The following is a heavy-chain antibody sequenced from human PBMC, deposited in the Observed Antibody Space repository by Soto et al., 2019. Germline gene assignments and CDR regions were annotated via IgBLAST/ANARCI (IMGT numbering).Heavy chain of an antibody. D-gene: IGHD5-18*01. CDR1: GFTFSSYD. J-gene: IGHJ4*02. CDR2: IGTAGDT. V-gene: IGHV3-13*01. Sequence: GGSLRLSCAASGFTFSSYDMHWVRQATGKGLEWVSAIGTAGDTYYPGSVKGRFTISRENAKNSLYLQMNSLRAGDTAVYYRAFGYSYGWSLDYWGQGTLVTVSS. CDR3: AFGYSYGWSLDY.